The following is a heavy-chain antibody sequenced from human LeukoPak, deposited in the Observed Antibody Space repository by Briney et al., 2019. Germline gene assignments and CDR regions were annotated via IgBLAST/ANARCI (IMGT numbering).Heavy chain of an antibody. CDR2: MYTSGST. J-gene: IGHJ6*03. Sequence: ASETLSLTCTVSGGSISSGSYYWSWIRQPAGKVLEWIGRMYTSGSTNYNPTLKSRVTISVPTSKNQFSLKLSSVTAADTAVYYCARATAIVSYHYYYMDAWGKGTTVTVSS. CDR3: ARATAIVSYHYYYMDA. V-gene: IGHV4-61*02. D-gene: IGHD2-2*02. CDR1: GGSISSGSYY.